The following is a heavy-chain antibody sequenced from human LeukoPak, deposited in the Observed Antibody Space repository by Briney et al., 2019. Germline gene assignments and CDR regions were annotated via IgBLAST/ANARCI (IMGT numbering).Heavy chain of an antibody. J-gene: IGHJ3*02. CDR1: GFTFSNAW. Sequence: GSLRLSCAASGFTFSNAWMSWVRQAPGKGLEWVGRIKSKTDGGTTDYAAPVKGRFTISRDDSKSTLYLQMNSLKTEDTAVYYCTGGWELEMGAFDIRGQGTMVTVSS. CDR2: IKSKTDGGTT. CDR3: TGGWELEMGAFDI. D-gene: IGHD1-26*01. V-gene: IGHV3-15*01.